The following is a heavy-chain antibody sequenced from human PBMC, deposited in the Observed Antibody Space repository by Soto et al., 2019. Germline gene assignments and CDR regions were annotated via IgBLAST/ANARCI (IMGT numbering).Heavy chain of an antibody. V-gene: IGHV4-39*01. CDR3: ARFSPYWHYFDS. CDR2: GTYSGRT. D-gene: IGHD2-8*02. CDR1: GGSVTTSSYF. Sequence: QLQLQESGPGLVRASETLSLTCTVSGGSVTTSSYFWAWIRQPPGEGLEWIGSGTYSGRTSYTPPLKSRAPISVDTSTNQFSVKVTSVTAAHTSFYYCARFSPYWHYFDSWGLGTLVTVSS. J-gene: IGHJ4*02.